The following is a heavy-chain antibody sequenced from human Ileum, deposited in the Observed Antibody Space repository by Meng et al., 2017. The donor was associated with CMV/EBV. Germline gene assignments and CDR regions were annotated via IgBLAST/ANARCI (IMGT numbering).Heavy chain of an antibody. CDR2: ISGSGGST. CDR3: AKDMAAGGTGNGMDV. V-gene: IGHV3-23*01. CDR1: GFIVSNNY. J-gene: IGHJ6*02. Sequence: GESLKISCSASGFIVSNNYMTWVRQVPGKGLEWVAAISGSGGSTYYADSVKARFSISRDNSKNTVYLQMNSLRAEDTAVYYCAKDMAAGGTGNGMDVWGQGTTVTVSS. D-gene: IGHD6-13*01.